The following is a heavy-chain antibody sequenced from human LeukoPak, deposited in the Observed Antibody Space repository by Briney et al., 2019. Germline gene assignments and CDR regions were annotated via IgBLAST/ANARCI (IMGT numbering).Heavy chain of an antibody. D-gene: IGHD1-1*01. V-gene: IGHV3-23*01. Sequence: MSWVRPAQGKELEWVSAIRGGAENTYYADSVSGRFTISRDNYKDTLTLQMNSLRAEDTAIYYCAILAWDGRGTFSWGQGTLVTVSS. CDR2: IRGGAENT. J-gene: IGHJ5*02. CDR3: AILAWDGRGTFS.